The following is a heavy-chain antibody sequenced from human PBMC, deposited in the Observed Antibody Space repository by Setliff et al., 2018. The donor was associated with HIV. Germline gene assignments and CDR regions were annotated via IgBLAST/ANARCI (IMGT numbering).Heavy chain of an antibody. CDR3: AKDYTPTFWEYNWFDV. J-gene: IGHJ5*02. CDR1: GFTFSSYW. CDR2: INSDGSST. D-gene: IGHD3-3*01. V-gene: IGHV3-74*01. Sequence: PGGSLRLSCAASGFTFSSYWMHWVRQAPGKGLVWVSRINSDGSSTSYADSVKGRFTISRDNSKNTLSLQMNDLRAEDTALYYCAKDYTPTFWEYNWFDVWGQGTLVTVSS.